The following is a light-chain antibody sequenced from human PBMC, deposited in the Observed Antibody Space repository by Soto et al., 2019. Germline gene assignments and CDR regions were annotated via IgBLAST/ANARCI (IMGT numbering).Light chain of an antibody. CDR2: DAS. CDR3: QQYNSYSPIT. CDR1: QSISSW. V-gene: IGKV1-5*01. J-gene: IGKJ5*01. Sequence: DIQMTQSPSTLSASVGDRVTITCRASQSISSWLAWYQQKPGKAPKLLIYDASSLESGVPSRFSGSGSGTEFTLTISSLQPDDFATYYCQQYNSYSPITFGQGKRLEI.